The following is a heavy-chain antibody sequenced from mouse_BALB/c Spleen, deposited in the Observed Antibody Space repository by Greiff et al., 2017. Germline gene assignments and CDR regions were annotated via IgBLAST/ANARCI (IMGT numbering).Heavy chain of an antibody. J-gene: IGHJ4*01. CDR2: ISSGGST. V-gene: IGHV5-6-5*01. CDR1: GFTFSSYA. D-gene: IGHD2-3*01. CDR3: ARRNDGYYGH. Sequence: EVMLVESGGGLVKPGGSLKLSCAASGFTFSSYAMSWVRQTPEKRLEWVASISSGGSTYYPDSVKGRFTISRDNARNILYLQMSSLRSEDTAMYYCARRNDGYYGHWGQGTSVTVSS.